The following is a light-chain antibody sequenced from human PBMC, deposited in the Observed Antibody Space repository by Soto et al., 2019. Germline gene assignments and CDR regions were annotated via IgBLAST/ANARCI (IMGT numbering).Light chain of an antibody. Sequence: EIVMTQSPATLSVSPGERATLSCRASQSVNIYLAWYQQKPGQAPRLLIFGASSRATGIPARFSGSASGTEFNLTISSLQSEDFAVYFCQQYDDWLRLTFGGGTKVEIK. CDR3: QQYDDWLRLT. V-gene: IGKV3D-15*01. J-gene: IGKJ4*01. CDR1: QSVNIY. CDR2: GAS.